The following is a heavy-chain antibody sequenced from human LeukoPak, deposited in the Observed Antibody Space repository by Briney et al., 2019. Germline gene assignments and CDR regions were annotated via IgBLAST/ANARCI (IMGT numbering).Heavy chain of an antibody. V-gene: IGHV3-23*01. CDR3: AKRDGYNSNPLKD. J-gene: IGHJ4*02. Sequence: GGSLRLSCAASGFTFSSYAMSWVRQAPGKGLEWVSAISGSGSSTYYADSVKGRFTISRDNSKNTLYLQMYSLRAEDTALYYCAKRDGYNSNPLKDWGQGTLVTVSS. CDR1: GFTFSSYA. D-gene: IGHD5-24*01. CDR2: ISGSGSST.